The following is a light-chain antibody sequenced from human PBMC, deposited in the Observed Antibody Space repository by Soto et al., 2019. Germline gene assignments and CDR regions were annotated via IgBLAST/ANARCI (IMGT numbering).Light chain of an antibody. V-gene: IGLV1-40*01. Sequence: QSVLTQPPSVSGAPGQRVTISCTGRSSNIGAGYDVHWYQQLPGTAPKLLIYDKNNRPSGVPERFSGSKSGTSASLAITGLQDEDEADYYCQSYDSSLGGWVFGGGTKLTVL. CDR3: QSYDSSLGGWV. CDR1: SSNIGAGYD. CDR2: DKN. J-gene: IGLJ3*02.